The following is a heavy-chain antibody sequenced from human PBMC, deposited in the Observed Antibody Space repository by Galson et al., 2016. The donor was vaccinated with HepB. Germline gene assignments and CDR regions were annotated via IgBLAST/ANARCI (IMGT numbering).Heavy chain of an antibody. CDR3: ARDSETNYDFWSGFNGIDP. CDR2: ISPYNGNY. J-gene: IGHJ5*02. V-gene: IGHV1-18*01. CDR1: GYTFTNYG. Sequence: SVKVSCKASGYTFTNYGINWVQQAPGQGLEWMGWISPYNGNYNYAQKIQGRVTMTTDTSTGTAYMELRSLRSDDTAVYYCARDSETNYDFWSGFNGIDPWGQGTLVTVSS. D-gene: IGHD3-3*01.